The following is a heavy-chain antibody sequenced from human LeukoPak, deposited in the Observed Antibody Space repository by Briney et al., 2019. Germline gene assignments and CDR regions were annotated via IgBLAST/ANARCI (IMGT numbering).Heavy chain of an antibody. CDR1: GYSISSGYY. Sequence: PSETLSLTCAVSGYSISSGYYWGWIRQPPGKGLEWIGSIYHSGSTYYNPSLKSRVTISVDTSKNQFSLKLSSVTAAETAVYYCARSLSGWFGELAYDYWGQGTLVTVSS. CDR3: ARSLSGWFGELAYDY. CDR2: IYHSGST. V-gene: IGHV4-38-2*01. D-gene: IGHD3-10*01. J-gene: IGHJ4*02.